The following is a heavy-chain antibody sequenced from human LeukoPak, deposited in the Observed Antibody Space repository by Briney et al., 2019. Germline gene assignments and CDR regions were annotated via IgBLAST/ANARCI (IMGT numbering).Heavy chain of an antibody. CDR2: IYYSGST. D-gene: IGHD3-3*01. Sequence: SETLSLTCTVSGGSISSYYWSWIRQPPGKGLEWIGYIYYSGSTNYNPSLKSRVTISVDTSKNQFSLKLSSVTAANTAVYYCARARPVRVTIFGVVPNFDYWGQGTLVTVSS. J-gene: IGHJ4*02. V-gene: IGHV4-59*01. CDR3: ARARPVRVTIFGVVPNFDY. CDR1: GGSISSYY.